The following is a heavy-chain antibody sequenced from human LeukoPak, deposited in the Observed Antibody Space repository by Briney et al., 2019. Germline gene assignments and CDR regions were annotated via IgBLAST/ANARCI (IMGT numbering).Heavy chain of an antibody. CDR3: ARVWAVATIEAGYYYYGMDV. V-gene: IGHV1-69*04. D-gene: IGHD5-12*01. J-gene: IGHJ6*02. Sequence: SVKVSCKASGGTFSSYAISWVRQAPGQGLEWMGRIIPILGIASYAQKFQGRVTITADKSTSTAYMELSSLRSEDTAVYYCARVWAVATIEAGYYYYGMDVWGQGTTVTVSS. CDR1: GGTFSSYA. CDR2: IIPILGIA.